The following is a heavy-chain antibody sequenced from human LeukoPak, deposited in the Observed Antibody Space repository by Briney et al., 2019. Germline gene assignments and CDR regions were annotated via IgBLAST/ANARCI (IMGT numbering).Heavy chain of an antibody. CDR1: GYTLTELS. Sequence: ASGKVSCKVSGYTLTELSMHWVRQAPGKGLEWMGGFDPEDGETIYAQKFQGRVTMTEDTSTDTAYTELSSLRSEDTAVYYCATDVSLYYDSSGYYHLSYWGQGTLVTVSS. CDR3: ATDVSLYYDSSGYYHLSY. V-gene: IGHV1-24*01. CDR2: FDPEDGET. D-gene: IGHD3-22*01. J-gene: IGHJ4*02.